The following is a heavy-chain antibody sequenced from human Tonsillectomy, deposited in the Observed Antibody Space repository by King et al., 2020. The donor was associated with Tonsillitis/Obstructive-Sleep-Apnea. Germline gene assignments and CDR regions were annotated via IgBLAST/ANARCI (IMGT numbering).Heavy chain of an antibody. CDR2: IYYSGST. V-gene: IGHV4-59*08. J-gene: IGHJ4*02. CDR3: ASGAAACYFDY. D-gene: IGHD6-13*01. Sequence: QLQESGPGLVKPSETLSLTCTVSGGSISSYYWSWFRQPPGKGLEWIGYIYYSGSTNYNPSLKSRVTISVDTSKNQFSLKLSSVTAADTAVYYCASGAAACYFDYWGQGTLVTVSS. CDR1: GGSISSYY.